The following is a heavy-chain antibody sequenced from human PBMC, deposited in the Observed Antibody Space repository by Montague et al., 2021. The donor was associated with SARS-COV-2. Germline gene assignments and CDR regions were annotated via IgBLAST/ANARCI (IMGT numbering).Heavy chain of an antibody. CDR1: GFSISSGYY. CDR2: RYQNGAT. Sequence: SETLSLTCSVSGFSISSGYYWCWILQTPGKGLEWIGSRYQNGATYYSPSPKRPVTILLDTSKNQFSLILTSVTAADTAVYYCARSGVGIFDFSYFDSWGQGSMVIVSS. J-gene: IGHJ4*02. V-gene: IGHV4-38-2*02. CDR3: ARSGVGIFDFSYFDS. D-gene: IGHD3-3*01.